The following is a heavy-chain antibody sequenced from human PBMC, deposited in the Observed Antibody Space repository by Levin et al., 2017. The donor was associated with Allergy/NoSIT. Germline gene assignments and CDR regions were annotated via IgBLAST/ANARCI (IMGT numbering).Heavy chain of an antibody. Sequence: SGGSLRLSCAVSGFSFDDYAMHWVRQAPGKGLEWVSGISWNSGSIIYSDSVKGRFTISRDNAKNSLSLQMNSLRVEDTALYYCAKMDCSSINCYPDFWGQGNRVTVSS. CDR1: GFSFDDYA. CDR2: ISWNSGSI. V-gene: IGHV3-9*01. J-gene: IGHJ4*02. D-gene: IGHD2-2*01. CDR3: AKMDCSSINCYPDF.